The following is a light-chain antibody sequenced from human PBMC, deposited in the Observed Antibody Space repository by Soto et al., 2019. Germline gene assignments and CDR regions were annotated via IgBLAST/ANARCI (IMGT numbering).Light chain of an antibody. CDR3: GAWADSLNGVV. V-gene: IGLV1-44*01. CDR2: SNT. J-gene: IGLJ2*01. CDR1: SYNLGSHT. Sequence: SVLTQPPSASGTPGQTIAISCAGGSYNLGSHTVNSYQQLPGTAPRILIYSNTQRPSRVRDRFSGSNSGTSASLAISGLQSEYEGDYYSGAWADSLNGVVFGGGTQLTVL.